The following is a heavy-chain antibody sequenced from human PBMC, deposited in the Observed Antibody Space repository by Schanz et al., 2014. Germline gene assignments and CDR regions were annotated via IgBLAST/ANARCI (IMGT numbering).Heavy chain of an antibody. D-gene: IGHD6-6*01. V-gene: IGHV3-30*03. CDR2: ISHDGNTK. J-gene: IGHJ4*02. Sequence: QVQLVESGGGVVQPGRSLRLSCAASGFNFSNYDIHWVRQAPGKGLEWVALISHDGNTKYYADSVKGRFTISRDNSKNPRYLQMNDQSAEDAAVDYCMRQLGGGQTDYWGQGTLVTVSS. CDR1: GFNFSNYD. CDR3: MRQLGGGQTDY.